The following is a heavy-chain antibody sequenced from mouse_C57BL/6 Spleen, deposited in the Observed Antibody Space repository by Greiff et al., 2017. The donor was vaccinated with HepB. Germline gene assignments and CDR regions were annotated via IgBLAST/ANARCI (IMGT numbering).Heavy chain of an antibody. V-gene: IGHV5-17*01. CDR3: ARIDYSNYAMDY. D-gene: IGHD2-5*01. Sequence: EVKLVESGGGLVKPGGSLKLSCAASGFTFSDYGMHWVRQAPEKGLEWVAYISSGSSTIYYADTVKGRFTISRDNAKNTLFLQMTSLRSEDTAMYYCARIDYSNYAMDYWGQGTSVTVSS. CDR2: ISSGSSTI. J-gene: IGHJ4*01. CDR1: GFTFSDYG.